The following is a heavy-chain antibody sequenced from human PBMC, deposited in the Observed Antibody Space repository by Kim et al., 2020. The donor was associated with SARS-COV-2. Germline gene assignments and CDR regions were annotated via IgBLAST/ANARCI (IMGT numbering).Heavy chain of an antibody. CDR3: ARARGDYYDSSGYYYDDAFDI. CDR2: ISSSSSTI. D-gene: IGHD3-22*01. CDR1: GFTFSSYS. J-gene: IGHJ3*02. Sequence: GGSLRLSCAASGFTFSSYSMNWVRQAPGKGLEWVSYISSSSSTIYYADSVKGRFTISRDNAKNSLYLQMNSLRAEDTAVYYCARARGDYYDSSGYYYDDAFDIWGQGTMVTVSS. V-gene: IGHV3-48*04.